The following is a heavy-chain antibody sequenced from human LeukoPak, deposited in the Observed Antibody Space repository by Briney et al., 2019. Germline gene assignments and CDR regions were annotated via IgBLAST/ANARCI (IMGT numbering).Heavy chain of an antibody. CDR2: IIPIFGTA. Sequence: ASVKVSCKASGGTFSSYAISWVRQAPGQGLEWMGGIIPIFGTADYAQKFQGRVTITADESTSTAYMELSSLRSEDTAVYYCARDKEGRQQLPFDYWGQGTLVTVSS. J-gene: IGHJ4*02. CDR3: ARDKEGRQQLPFDY. V-gene: IGHV1-69*13. CDR1: GGTFSSYA. D-gene: IGHD6-13*01.